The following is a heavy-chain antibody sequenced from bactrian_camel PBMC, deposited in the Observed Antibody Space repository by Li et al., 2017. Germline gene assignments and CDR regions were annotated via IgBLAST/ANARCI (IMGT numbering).Heavy chain of an antibody. CDR3: AANPFWTYGAVCSYTRPADFGY. D-gene: IGHD2*01. Sequence: VQLVESGGGSVQAGGSLSVSCTVSRRTFSTYCMGWFRQAPGKEREGVAVIDSRGGTAYADSATGRFTISQDNAKNTLYLQMNSLKPEDTAMYYCAANPFWTYGAVCSYTRPADFGYWGQGTQVTVS. CDR2: IDSRGGT. V-gene: IGHV3S57*01. J-gene: IGHJ6*01. CDR1: RRTFSTYC.